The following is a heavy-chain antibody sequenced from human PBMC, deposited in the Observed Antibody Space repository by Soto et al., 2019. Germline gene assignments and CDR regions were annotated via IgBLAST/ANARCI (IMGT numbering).Heavy chain of an antibody. D-gene: IGHD3-22*01. V-gene: IGHV4-4*02. Sequence: QVQLQESGPGLVRPSGTLSLTCTVSGGSISSSNWWTWVRQPPGKGLEGIGEIFHSGTTNYNPSLKSRVRISVDKSKNQFPLKVNSAPAAYTSVCYCARGVFGNSGYIIGVLDNWGQGTVVSVSS. CDR3: ARGVFGNSGYIIGVLDN. CDR1: GGSISSSNW. CDR2: IFHSGTT. J-gene: IGHJ4*02.